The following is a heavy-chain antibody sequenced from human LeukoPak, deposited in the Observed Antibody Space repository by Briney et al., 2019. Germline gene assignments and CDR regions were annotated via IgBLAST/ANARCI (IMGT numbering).Heavy chain of an antibody. J-gene: IGHJ4*02. V-gene: IGHV3-48*01. Sequence: GGSLRLSCAASGFTFSSYSMNWVRQAPGKGLEWVSYISSSSSTIYYADSVKGRFTISRDNAKNSLYLQMNSLRAEDTAVYYCARGPMTTVTTDLDYWGQGTLVTVSS. CDR2: ISSSSSTI. D-gene: IGHD4-11*01. CDR1: GFTFSSYS. CDR3: ARGPMTTVTTDLDY.